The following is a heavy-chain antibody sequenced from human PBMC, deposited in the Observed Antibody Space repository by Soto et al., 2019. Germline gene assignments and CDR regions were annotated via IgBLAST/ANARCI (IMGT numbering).Heavy chain of an antibody. J-gene: IGHJ4*02. CDR2: VHYSGST. D-gene: IGHD3-22*01. Sequence: SETLSLTCTVSGDSISAYYWGWIRQPPGKGLEWIATVHYSGSTYYTPSLKSRVTISADTSKNQFSLRLNSVTAADTAVYYCARQHYYDSSGYYTWNWGQGTLVTVSS. CDR1: GDSISAYY. CDR3: ARQHYYDSSGYYTWN. V-gene: IGHV4-39*01.